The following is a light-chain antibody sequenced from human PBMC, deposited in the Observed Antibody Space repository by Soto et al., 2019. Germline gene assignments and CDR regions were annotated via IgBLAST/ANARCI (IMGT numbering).Light chain of an antibody. V-gene: IGLV4-60*03. CDR3: DTWDV. CDR1: SGHSSYI. CDR2: LEGSGSY. J-gene: IGLJ1*01. Sequence: QSVLTQSSSASASLGSSVKLTCTLSSGHSSYIIAWHQQQPGKAPRYLMKLEGSGSYNKGSGVPDRFSGSSSGADRYLTLSHLQSEDDADYYIDTWDVVVTRIKLNVL.